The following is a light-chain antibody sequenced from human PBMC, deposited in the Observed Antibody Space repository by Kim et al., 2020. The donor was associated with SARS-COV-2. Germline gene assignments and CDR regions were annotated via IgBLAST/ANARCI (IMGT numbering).Light chain of an antibody. Sequence: ASIGDTVTMTCRASQTIGKSVNWYQQKPGRAPNIVIFDASSLETGVPSRFSGSVSGVDFTLTISSLQPDDLGTYYCQQSFTTPLTFGQGTRLGIK. V-gene: IGKV1-39*01. CDR3: QQSFTTPLT. CDR1: QTIGKS. J-gene: IGKJ5*01. CDR2: DAS.